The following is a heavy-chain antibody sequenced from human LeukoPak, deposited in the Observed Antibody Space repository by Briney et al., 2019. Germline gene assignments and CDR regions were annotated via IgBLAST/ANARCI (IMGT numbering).Heavy chain of an antibody. CDR1: GVSVNTCCYY. Sequence: TSETLSVTCDVSGVSVNTCCYYWTWIRQPPEKGLEWIGYKYYSGSTRYNSSLRSRLTISLDTSKNQFSLRLTSVTAADTAVYYCARGRSYGFDFDSWGPGTLVIVSS. V-gene: IGHV4-61*01. CDR2: KYYSGST. D-gene: IGHD5-18*01. J-gene: IGHJ4*02. CDR3: ARGRSYGFDFDS.